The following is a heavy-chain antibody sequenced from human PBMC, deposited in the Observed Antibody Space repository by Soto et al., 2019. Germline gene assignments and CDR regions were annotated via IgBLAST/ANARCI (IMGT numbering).Heavy chain of an antibody. D-gene: IGHD2-2*01. CDR3: VRDQKYFLVNGNWFDS. CDR2: VSGNNGGS. J-gene: IGHJ5*01. CDR1: GYTAADFG. V-gene: IGHV1-18*04. Sequence: QVQLMQSGTEVKKPGASVTVSCKASGYTAADFGISWVRQAPGQGVAWMGWVSGNNGGSNPASKVQGRITMTLDTSTGVSYMALRSLRSDDTAIYYCVRDQKYFLVNGNWFDSWFPGTLVSGSS.